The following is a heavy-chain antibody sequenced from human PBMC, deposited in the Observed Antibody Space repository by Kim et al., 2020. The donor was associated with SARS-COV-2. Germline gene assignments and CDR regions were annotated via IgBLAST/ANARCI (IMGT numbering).Heavy chain of an antibody. D-gene: IGHD6-13*01. CDR1: GFTFSSYS. CDR2: ISSSSSYI. Sequence: GGSLRLSCAASGFTFSSYSMNWVRQAPGKGLEWVSSISSSSSYIYYADSVKGRFTISRDNAKNSLYLQMNSLRAEDTAVYYCATISPDSSSWYFRGSYYFDYWGQGTLVTVSS. V-gene: IGHV3-21*01. CDR3: ATISPDSSSWYFRGSYYFDY. J-gene: IGHJ4*02.